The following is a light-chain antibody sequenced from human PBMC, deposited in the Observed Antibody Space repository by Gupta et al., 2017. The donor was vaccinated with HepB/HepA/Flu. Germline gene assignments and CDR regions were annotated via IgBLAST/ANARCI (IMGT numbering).Light chain of an antibody. Sequence: SALTQPASVSGSPGQSITISCTGTSSDVGGYNYVSWYQQHPGKAPKLMIYDVSNRPSGVANRFSGSKSGNTASLTISELQAEDEANYYCGSATRSTTLVFGGGTKLTVL. CDR2: DVS. J-gene: IGLJ2*01. CDR3: GSATRSTTLV. V-gene: IGLV2-14*03. CDR1: SSDVGGYNY.